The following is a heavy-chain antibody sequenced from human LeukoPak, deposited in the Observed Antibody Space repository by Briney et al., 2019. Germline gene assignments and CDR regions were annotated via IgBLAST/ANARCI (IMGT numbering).Heavy chain of an antibody. D-gene: IGHD5-18*01. Sequence: PGGSLRLSCVASGFTFRNYWMSWVRQAPGKGLEWVACIKGDERETYHVASVKGRFTISRDNAQNSIYLQMDNLRAEDTAMYYCATLDSAMLRRADVGAFWGQGTLVAVSS. CDR1: GFTFRNYW. CDR2: IKGDERET. CDR3: ATLDSAMLRRADVGAF. J-gene: IGHJ1*01. V-gene: IGHV3-7*01.